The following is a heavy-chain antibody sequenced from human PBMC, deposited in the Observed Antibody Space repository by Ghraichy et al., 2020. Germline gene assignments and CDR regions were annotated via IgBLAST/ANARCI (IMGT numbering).Heavy chain of an antibody. V-gene: IGHV3-23*01. CDR1: GFSFVNNA. CDR2: ISGGPGST. J-gene: IGHJ5*02. D-gene: IGHD2-15*01. Sequence: GGSLRLSCAVSGFSFVNNAMTWVRQVPGKGLEWVATISGGPGSTFFADSVRGRFTISRDKDKNTLFLQMNNLRADDTAVYYCAKARLQHGRDWFDPWGQGSLVTVSS. CDR3: AKARLQHGRDWFDP.